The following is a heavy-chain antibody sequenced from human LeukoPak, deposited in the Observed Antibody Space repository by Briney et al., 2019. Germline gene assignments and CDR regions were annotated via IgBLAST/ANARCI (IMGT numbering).Heavy chain of an antibody. V-gene: IGHV3-30-3*01. CDR3: ARDQWSGSYYGLNPFDL. CDR2: ISYDGSNK. CDR1: GFTFSSYA. D-gene: IGHD1-26*01. Sequence: GRSLRLSGAASGFTFSSYAMHWVRQAPGKGLEWVAVISYDGSNKYYADSEKGRFTISRDNSKNTLYLQMNSLRAEDTAVYYCARDQWSGSYYGLNPFDLWGRGTLVTVSS. J-gene: IGHJ2*01.